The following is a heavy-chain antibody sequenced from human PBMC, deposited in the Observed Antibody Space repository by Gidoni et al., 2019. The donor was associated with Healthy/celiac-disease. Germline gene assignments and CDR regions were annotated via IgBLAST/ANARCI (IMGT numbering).Heavy chain of an antibody. CDR1: GFPFSSYS. Sequence: QVQLVESGGGVVQPGRSLRLSCAASGFPFSSYSMPWVRQAPGKGLEWVAGISYDGSNKYYAESGKGRLTSSRDNSKKTLYLKMNSLRAEETAVYYCARDENYDFWSGYSMGNWFDPWGQGTLVTVSS. CDR3: ARDENYDFWSGYSMGNWFDP. CDR2: ISYDGSNK. J-gene: IGHJ5*02. V-gene: IGHV3-30*01. D-gene: IGHD3-3*01.